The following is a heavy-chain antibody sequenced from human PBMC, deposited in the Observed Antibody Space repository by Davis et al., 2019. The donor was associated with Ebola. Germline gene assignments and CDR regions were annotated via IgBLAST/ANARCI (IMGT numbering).Heavy chain of an antibody. CDR1: GFTVSSNY. V-gene: IGHV3-53*01. D-gene: IGHD4-17*01. CDR3: ASMTTDMYFDY. J-gene: IGHJ4*02. CDR2: IYSGGST. Sequence: PGGSLRLSCAASGFTVSSNYMSWVRQAPGKGLEWVSVIYSGGSTYYADSVKGRFTISRDNSKNTLYLQMNSLRAEDTAVYYCASMTTDMYFDYWGQGTLVTVSS.